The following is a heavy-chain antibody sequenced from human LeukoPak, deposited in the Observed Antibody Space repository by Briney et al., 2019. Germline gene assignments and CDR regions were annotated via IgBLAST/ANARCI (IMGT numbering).Heavy chain of an antibody. CDR1: GYTFTGHY. CDR2: INPNTGGT. V-gene: IGHV1-2*02. D-gene: IGHD3-10*01. Sequence: ASVKVSCKASGYTFTGHYIYWVRQAPGQGLEWMGWINPNTGGTSYEQKFQGRVTMTKDTSISTAYMELSSLRSEDTAVYYCARVFKGVDPWGQGTLVTVSS. J-gene: IGHJ5*02. CDR3: ARVFKGVDP.